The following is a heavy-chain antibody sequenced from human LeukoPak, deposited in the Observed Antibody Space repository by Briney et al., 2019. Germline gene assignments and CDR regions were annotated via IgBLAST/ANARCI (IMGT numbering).Heavy chain of an antibody. V-gene: IGHV4-34*01. CDR3: ARAYSSSWTVYYFDY. Sequence: SETLSLTCAVYGGSFSGYYWSWIRQPPGKGLEWIGEINHSGSTNYNPSLKSRVTISVDTSKNQFFLKLSSVTAADTAVYYCARAYSSSWTVYYFDYWGQGTLVTVSS. CDR2: INHSGST. J-gene: IGHJ4*02. CDR1: GGSFSGYY. D-gene: IGHD6-13*01.